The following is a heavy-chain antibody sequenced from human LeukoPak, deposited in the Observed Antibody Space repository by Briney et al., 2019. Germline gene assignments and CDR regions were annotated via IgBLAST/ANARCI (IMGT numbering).Heavy chain of an antibody. CDR3: ANSYGDYYYYYGMDV. CDR1: GFIFSSYA. V-gene: IGHV3-23*01. J-gene: IGHJ6*04. Sequence: GVLRLSCAASGFIFSSYAMSWVRQAPEKGLEWVSAISGSGGSTYYADSVKGRFTISRDNSKNTLYLQMNSLRAEDTAVYYCANSYGDYYYYYGMDVWGKGTTVTVSS. CDR2: ISGSGGST. D-gene: IGHD4-17*01.